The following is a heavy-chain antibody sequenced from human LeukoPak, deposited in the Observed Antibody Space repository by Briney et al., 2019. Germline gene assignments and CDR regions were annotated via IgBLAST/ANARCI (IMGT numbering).Heavy chain of an antibody. D-gene: IGHD6-13*01. J-gene: IGHJ4*02. CDR3: ATGIAATQTPVFDY. CDR1: GFTFSNYG. CDR2: ISHDGSDK. Sequence: PGRSLRLSCASSGFTFSNYGMHWVRQAPGKGLEWVAIISHDGSDKNYADSVKGRFTISRDNSKNTLYLQMNSLRPDDTAVYYCATGIAATQTPVFDYWGQGTLVTVSS. V-gene: IGHV3-30*03.